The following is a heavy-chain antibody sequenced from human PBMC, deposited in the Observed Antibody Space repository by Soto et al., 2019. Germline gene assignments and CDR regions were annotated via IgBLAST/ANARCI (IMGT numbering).Heavy chain of an antibody. Sequence: GGSLRLSCTASEFSFSSYAMHWIRQSPGKGLEWVAVISFNGNSLHYADSVKDRFTISRDNSKSTLYLQMNNMRTEDTAVYYCARTFDTITYYFDYRGQGTLVTVSS. CDR1: EFSFSSYA. CDR2: ISFNGNSL. J-gene: IGHJ4*02. D-gene: IGHD3-9*01. V-gene: IGHV3-30-3*01. CDR3: ARTFDTITYYFDY.